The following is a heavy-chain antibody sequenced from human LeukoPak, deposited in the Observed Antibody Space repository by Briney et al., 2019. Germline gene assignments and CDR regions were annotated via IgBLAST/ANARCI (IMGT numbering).Heavy chain of an antibody. CDR1: GFTFSSYG. CDR3: AKVGGPKYQLLWWGSSYFDY. Sequence: PGGSLRLSCAASGFTFSSYGMSWVRQAPGKGLEWVSAISGSGGSTYYADSVKGRFTISRDNSKNTLYLQMNSLRAEDTAVYYCAKVGGPKYQLLWWGSSYFDYWGQGTLVTVSS. J-gene: IGHJ4*02. CDR2: ISGSGGST. D-gene: IGHD2-2*01. V-gene: IGHV3-23*01.